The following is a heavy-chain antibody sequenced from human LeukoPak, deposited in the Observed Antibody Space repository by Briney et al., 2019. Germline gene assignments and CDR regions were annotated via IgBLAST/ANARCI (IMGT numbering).Heavy chain of an antibody. CDR2: INPNSGGT. J-gene: IGHJ6*03. CDR3: ARVLSSPHYYYYYYMDV. CDR1: GYTFTGYY. V-gene: IGHV1-2*02. D-gene: IGHD6-6*01. Sequence: GASVKVSCKASGYTFTGYYMHWVRQAPGQGLEWMGWINPNSGGTNYAQKFQGRVTMTRDTSISTAYMELSRLRSDDTAVYYCARVLSSPHYYYYYYMDVWGKGTTVTVSS.